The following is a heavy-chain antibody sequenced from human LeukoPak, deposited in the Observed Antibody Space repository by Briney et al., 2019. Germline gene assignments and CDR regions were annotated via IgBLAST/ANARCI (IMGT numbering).Heavy chain of an antibody. CDR3: ARDGYSSGWYPWFDP. D-gene: IGHD6-19*01. Sequence: SETLSLTCTVSGGSISSYYWSWIRQPPGKGLEWIGYIYYSGSTNYNPSLKSRVTISVDTSKNQFSLKLSSVIAADTAVYYCARDGYSSGWYPWFDPWGQGTLVTAS. CDR1: GGSISSYY. J-gene: IGHJ5*02. V-gene: IGHV4-59*01. CDR2: IYYSGST.